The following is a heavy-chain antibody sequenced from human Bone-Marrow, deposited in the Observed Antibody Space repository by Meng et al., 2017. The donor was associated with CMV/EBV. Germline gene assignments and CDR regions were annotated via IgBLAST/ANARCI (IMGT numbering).Heavy chain of an antibody. D-gene: IGHD3-16*01. V-gene: IGHV3-74*01. J-gene: IGHJ6*02. CDR2: INSDGSST. CDR3: ARVGDRYYYYYGKDV. CDR1: GFTFSSYW. Sequence: GGSLRLSCAASGFTFSSYWMHWVRQAPGKGLVWVSRINSDGSSTSYADSVKGRFTISRDNAKNTLYLQMNSLRAEDTAVYYCARVGDRYYYYYGKDVWGQGTTVTVSS.